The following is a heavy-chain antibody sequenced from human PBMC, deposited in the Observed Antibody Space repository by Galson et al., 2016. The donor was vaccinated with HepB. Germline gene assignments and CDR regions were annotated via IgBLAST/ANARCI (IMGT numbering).Heavy chain of an antibody. Sequence: SLRLSCAVSGFSFSDYAMHWVRQAPGKGLECVAVISYDGRDKYYADSVRGRFTISRDNSKNTLDLQMNSLRPEDTALYYCAKDREWLLYTSDGIDVWGQGTTVTVSS. CDR3: AKDREWLLYTSDGIDV. CDR2: ISYDGRDK. J-gene: IGHJ3*01. D-gene: IGHD3-3*01. CDR1: GFSFSDYA. V-gene: IGHV3-30*18.